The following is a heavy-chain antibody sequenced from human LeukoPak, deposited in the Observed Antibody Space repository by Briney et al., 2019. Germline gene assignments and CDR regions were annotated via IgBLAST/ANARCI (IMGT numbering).Heavy chain of an antibody. Sequence: GGFLRLSCAASGFTFSSYAMSWVRQAPGKGLEWVSAISGSGGSTYYADSVKGRFTISRDNSKNTLYLQMNSLRAEDTAVYYCAKSYYYDFWSGASPDYWGQGTLVTVSS. J-gene: IGHJ4*02. V-gene: IGHV3-23*01. D-gene: IGHD3-3*01. CDR3: AKSYYYDFWSGASPDY. CDR1: GFTFSSYA. CDR2: ISGSGGST.